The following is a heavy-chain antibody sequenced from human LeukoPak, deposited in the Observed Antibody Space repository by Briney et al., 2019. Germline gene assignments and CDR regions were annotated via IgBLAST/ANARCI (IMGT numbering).Heavy chain of an antibody. D-gene: IGHD3-10*01. CDR2: INHSGST. Sequence: SETLSLTCAVYGGSFSGYYWSWIRQPPGKGLEWIGEINHSGSTNYNPSLKSRVTMSVDTSKNQFSLKLSSVTAADTAVYYCARQGQISAFDIWGHGNLVIVSS. CDR1: GGSFSGYY. CDR3: ARQGQISAFDI. V-gene: IGHV4-34*01. J-gene: IGHJ4*01.